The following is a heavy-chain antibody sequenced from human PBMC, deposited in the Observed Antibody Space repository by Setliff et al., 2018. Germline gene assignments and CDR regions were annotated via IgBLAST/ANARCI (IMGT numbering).Heavy chain of an antibody. CDR3: ARVSPRARKLTGDLDY. Sequence: ASVKVSCKASGGTFSSYAISWVRQAPGQGLEWMGGILPILGIANYAQKFQGRVTITADKSTSTAYMELSSLRSEDTAVYYCARVSPRARKLTGDLDYWGQGTLVTVSS. CDR2: ILPILGIA. D-gene: IGHD7-27*01. J-gene: IGHJ4*02. V-gene: IGHV1-69*10. CDR1: GGTFSSYA.